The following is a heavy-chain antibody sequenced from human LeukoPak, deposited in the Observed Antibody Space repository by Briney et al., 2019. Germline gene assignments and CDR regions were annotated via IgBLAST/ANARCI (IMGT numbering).Heavy chain of an antibody. J-gene: IGHJ4*02. CDR3: AKAPSLLRPGYFDY. V-gene: IGHV3-23*01. Sequence: GGSLRLSCAASGFIVSSNYMSWVRQAPGKGLEWVSAISGSGRSTYYADSVKGRFTISRDNSKNTLYLQMNSLRAEDTAVYYCAKAPSLLRPGYFDYWGQGTLVTVSS. CDR1: GFIVSSNY. CDR2: ISGSGRST. D-gene: IGHD2/OR15-2a*01.